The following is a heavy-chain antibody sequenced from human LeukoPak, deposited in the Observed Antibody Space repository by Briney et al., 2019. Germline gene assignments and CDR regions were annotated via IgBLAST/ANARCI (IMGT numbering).Heavy chain of an antibody. CDR1: GITFADYW. Sequence: GGSLRLSCAGSGITFADYWMSWVRQAPGKGLEWVANIKPDGSEKYYLDSVKGRFTVSRDTAKSSVYLQMNSLRAEDTAVYYCARGGSGSFDYWGQGTLVTVSS. CDR3: ARGGSGSFDY. CDR2: IKPDGSEK. J-gene: IGHJ4*02. V-gene: IGHV3-7*01. D-gene: IGHD1-26*01.